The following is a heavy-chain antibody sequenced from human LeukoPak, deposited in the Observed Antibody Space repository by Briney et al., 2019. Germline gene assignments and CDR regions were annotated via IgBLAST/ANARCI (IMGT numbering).Heavy chain of an antibody. CDR1: GFTFSSYG. CDR3: ASGGWLAGMGV. J-gene: IGHJ6*02. D-gene: IGHD6-19*01. Sequence: PRGSLRLSCAASGFTFSSYGMHWVRQAPGKGLEWVAVISYDGSNKYYADSVKGRFTISRDNSKNTLYLQMNSLRAEDTAVYYCASGGWLAGMGVWGQGTTVTVSS. V-gene: IGHV3-30*03. CDR2: ISYDGSNK.